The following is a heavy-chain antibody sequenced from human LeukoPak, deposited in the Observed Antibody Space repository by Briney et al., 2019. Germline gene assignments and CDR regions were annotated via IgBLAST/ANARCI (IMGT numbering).Heavy chain of an antibody. J-gene: IGHJ3*02. D-gene: IGHD5-12*01. CDR1: GFTFSSYS. Sequence: PGGSLRLSCAASGFTFSSYSMNWVRQAPGKGLEWVSYISSSSTIYYADSVKGRFTISRDNAKNSLYLQINSLRAEDTAVYYCAREWLDAFDIWGQGTMVTVSS. CDR2: ISSSSTI. V-gene: IGHV3-48*01. CDR3: AREWLDAFDI.